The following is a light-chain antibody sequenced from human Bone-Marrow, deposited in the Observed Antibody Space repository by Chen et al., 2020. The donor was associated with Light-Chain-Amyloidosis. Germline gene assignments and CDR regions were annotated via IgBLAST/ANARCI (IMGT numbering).Light chain of an antibody. J-gene: IGKJ2*01. CDR1: QSVGTS. CDR3: QQRSDWYT. Sequence: ILLTQSPATLSLSPGERATISCRVSQSVGTSLAWYQQKPGQAPRLLIYDASDRATGIPARFSGSGSGTDFTLTISNLEPGDFAVYYCQQRSDWYTFGQGTKLEIK. CDR2: DAS. V-gene: IGKV3-11*01.